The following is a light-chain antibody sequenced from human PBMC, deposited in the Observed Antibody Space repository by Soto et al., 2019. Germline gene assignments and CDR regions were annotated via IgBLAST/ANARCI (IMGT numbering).Light chain of an antibody. Sequence: QLVLTQSPSASASLGASVKLTCTLSSGHSSYAIAWHQQQPEKGPRYLMKLNSDGSHSKGDGIPDRFSGSSSGAERCLTISSLQSEDEADYYCQTWGTGIVVLGGGTKLTVL. CDR1: SGHSSYA. V-gene: IGLV4-69*01. CDR2: LNSDGSH. CDR3: QTWGTGIVV. J-gene: IGLJ2*01.